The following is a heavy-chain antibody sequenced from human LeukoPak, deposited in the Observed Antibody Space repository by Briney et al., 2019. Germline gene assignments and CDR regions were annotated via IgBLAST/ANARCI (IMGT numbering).Heavy chain of an antibody. D-gene: IGHD3-22*01. V-gene: IGHV3-66*01. Sequence: PGGSLRLSCAASGFTVSSSYMSWVRQAPGKGPEWVSGVYSGGNTFYADSVKGRFTISRDNSKNTLYLQMDSLRAEDTAVYYCARESPYYSYAFDIWGQGTMVTVSS. CDR2: VYSGGNT. J-gene: IGHJ3*02. CDR3: ARESPYYSYAFDI. CDR1: GFTVSSSY.